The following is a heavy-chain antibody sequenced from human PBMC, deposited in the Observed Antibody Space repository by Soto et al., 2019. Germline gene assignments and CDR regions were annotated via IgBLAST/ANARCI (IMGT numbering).Heavy chain of an antibody. V-gene: IGHV4-59*01. CDR2: IYSPGST. CDR1: GGSISGYY. Sequence: QVQLQESGPGLVKPSETLSLTCTASGGSISGYYWSWIRQPPGEGLEWIGYIYSPGSTDYNPPLKRRFTISVNTPKSQFSLKLSSVTDADTAVYYCARVRRYCSGGSCDLIDYWGQGTLVTVSS. J-gene: IGHJ4*02. CDR3: ARVRRYCSGGSCDLIDY. D-gene: IGHD2-15*01.